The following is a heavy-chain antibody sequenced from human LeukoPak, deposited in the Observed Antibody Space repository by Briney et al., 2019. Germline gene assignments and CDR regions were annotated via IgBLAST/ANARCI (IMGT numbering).Heavy chain of an antibody. D-gene: IGHD5-18*01. V-gene: IGHV4-39*07. J-gene: IGHJ6*03. CDR1: GGSISSSSYY. CDR3: ARAAMARMGYYYYMDV. Sequence: SETLSLTCTVSGGSISSSSYYWGWIRQPPGKGLEWIGSIYYSGSTYYNPSLKSRITISVDTSKNQFSLKLSSVTAADTAVYYCARAAMARMGYYYYMDVWGKGTTVTVSS. CDR2: IYYSGST.